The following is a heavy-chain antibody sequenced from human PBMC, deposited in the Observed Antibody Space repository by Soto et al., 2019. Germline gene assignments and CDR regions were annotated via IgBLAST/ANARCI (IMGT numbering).Heavy chain of an antibody. CDR1: WFIFSGSA. Sequence: GESRKISCAASWFIFSGSAMHWVRKAAGRGLEWVGRIRSKANSYATAYAASVKGRFTISRDDSKNTAYLQMNSLKTEDTAVYYCISTTVTTRYYGMDVRGQGTTVTVSS. V-gene: IGHV3-73*01. D-gene: IGHD4-17*01. J-gene: IGHJ6*02. CDR3: ISTTVTTRYYGMDV. CDR2: IRSKANSYAT.